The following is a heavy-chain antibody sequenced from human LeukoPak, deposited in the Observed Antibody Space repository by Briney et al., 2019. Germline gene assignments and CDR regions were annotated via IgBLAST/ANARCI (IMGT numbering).Heavy chain of an antibody. Sequence: GGSLRLSCAASGFTSSSYSRNWVRQAPGKGLEWVSSISSSSSYIYYADSVKGRFTISRDNAKNSLYLQMNSLRAEDTAVYYCARGGRAAAGSLGYWGQGTLVTVSS. CDR1: GFTSSSYS. CDR3: ARGGRAAAGSLGY. J-gene: IGHJ4*02. V-gene: IGHV3-21*01. CDR2: ISSSSSYI. D-gene: IGHD6-13*01.